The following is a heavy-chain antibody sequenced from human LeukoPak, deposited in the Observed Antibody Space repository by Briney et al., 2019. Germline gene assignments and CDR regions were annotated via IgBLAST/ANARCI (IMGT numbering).Heavy chain of an antibody. V-gene: IGHV3-7*01. CDR2: IKQDGSEK. Sequence: PGGSLRLSCAVSGFTFSSYWISWARQAPGKGLEWVANIKQDGSEKYYVDSVKGRFTISRDNAKKSLYLQMNSLRADDTAVYYCARDRGYGSGSYSLDYWGQGTLVNVPS. CDR3: ARDRGYGSGSYSLDY. J-gene: IGHJ4*02. D-gene: IGHD3-10*01. CDR1: GFTFSSYW.